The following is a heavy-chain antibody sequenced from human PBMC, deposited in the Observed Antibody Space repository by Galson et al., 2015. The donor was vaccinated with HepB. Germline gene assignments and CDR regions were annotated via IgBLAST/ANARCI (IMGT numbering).Heavy chain of an antibody. V-gene: IGHV4-39*01. CDR3: ARQTTGGYSRSSGFFDY. CDR2: IYYSGST. Sequence: LSLTCTVSGGSISSSIYYWGWIRQPPGKGLEWIGSIYYSGSTYYNLSLKSRLTISVDTSKNQFSLKVSSVTAADTAVYYCARQTTGGYSRSSGFFDYWGQGTLLTVSS. CDR1: GGSISSSIYY. D-gene: IGHD2-8*02. J-gene: IGHJ4*02.